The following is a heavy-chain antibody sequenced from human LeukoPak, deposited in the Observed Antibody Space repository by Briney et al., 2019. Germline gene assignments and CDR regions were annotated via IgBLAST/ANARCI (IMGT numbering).Heavy chain of an antibody. CDR2: IYHSGST. D-gene: IGHD3-10*01. CDR1: GGSISSSSYY. J-gene: IGHJ5*02. CDR3: ARGWGSAMIRGLAGDS. Sequence: NPSETLSLTCIVSGGSISSSSYYWGWIRQPPGKGLEWIGSIYHSGSTYYNPSLKSRVTISADTPKSQFSLHVTSVTAADTAMYYCARGWGSAMIRGLAGDSWGQGTLVTVSS. V-gene: IGHV4-39*07.